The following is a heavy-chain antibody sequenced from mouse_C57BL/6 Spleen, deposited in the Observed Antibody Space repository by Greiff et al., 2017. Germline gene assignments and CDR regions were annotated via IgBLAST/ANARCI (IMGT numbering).Heavy chain of an antibody. CDR3: ARDSNYDQGWFAY. V-gene: IGHV1-55*01. Sequence: VQLQQPGAELVKPGASVKMSCKASGYTFTSYWITWVKQRPGQGLEWIGDIYPGSGSTNYNEKFKSKATLTVDTSSSTAYMQLSSLTSEDSAVYYCARDSNYDQGWFAYWGQGTLVTVSA. CDR1: GYTFTSYW. CDR2: IYPGSGST. J-gene: IGHJ3*01. D-gene: IGHD2-5*01.